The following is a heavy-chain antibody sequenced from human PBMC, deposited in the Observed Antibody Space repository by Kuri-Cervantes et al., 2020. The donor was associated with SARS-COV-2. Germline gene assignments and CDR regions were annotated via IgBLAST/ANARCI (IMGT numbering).Heavy chain of an antibody. CDR3: ARHLRFLEWLLYPFDY. CDR1: GFTVSSNY. V-gene: IGHV4-39*01. J-gene: IGHJ4*02. Sequence: ESLKISCAASGFTVSSNYMSWVRQAPGKGLEWIGSIYYSGSTYYNPSLKSRVTISVDTSKNQFSLKLSSVTAADTAVYYCARHLRFLEWLLYPFDYWGQGTLVTVSS. CDR2: IYYSGST. D-gene: IGHD3-3*01.